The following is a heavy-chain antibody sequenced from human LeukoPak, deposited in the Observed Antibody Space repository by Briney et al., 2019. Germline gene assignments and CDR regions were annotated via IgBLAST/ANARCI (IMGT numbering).Heavy chain of an antibody. J-gene: IGHJ6*02. CDR1: GFTVSSNY. CDR2: IYSGGST. CDR3: ARDPSLPYCSGGSCYSHYYYYGMDV. V-gene: IGHV3-53*01. D-gene: IGHD2-15*01. Sequence: PGGSLRLSCAASGFTVSSNYMSWVRQAPGKGLEWVSVIYSGGSTYYADSVKGRFTISRDNSKNTLYLQMNSLRAEDTAVYYCARDPSLPYCSGGSCYSHYYYYGMDVWGQGTTVTVSS.